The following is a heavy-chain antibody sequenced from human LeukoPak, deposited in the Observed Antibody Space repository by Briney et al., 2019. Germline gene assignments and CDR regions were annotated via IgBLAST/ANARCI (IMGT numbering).Heavy chain of an antibody. D-gene: IGHD2-15*01. V-gene: IGHV3-9*01. CDR1: GFTFDDHA. Sequence: PGRSLRLSCAASGFTFDDHAMHWVRQAPGKGLEWVAGISGNSGSTGYADSVKGRFTISRDNAKNYLYLQMNSLRVEDTALYHCGKGSGSWADYWGQGTLVTVSS. J-gene: IGHJ4*02. CDR3: GKGSGSWADY. CDR2: ISGNSGST.